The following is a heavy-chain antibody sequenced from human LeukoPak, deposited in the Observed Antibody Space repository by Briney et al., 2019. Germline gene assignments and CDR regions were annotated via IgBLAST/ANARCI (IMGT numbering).Heavy chain of an antibody. V-gene: IGHV4-34*01. Sequence: ASETLSLTCAVYGGSFSGYYWSWIRQSPGKGLEWIGEINHSGSTNYNPSLKSRVTISVDTSKNQFSLKLSSVTAADTAVYYCARDLSYYDSSGYREFDYWGQGTLVTVSS. J-gene: IGHJ4*02. CDR3: ARDLSYYDSSGYREFDY. CDR2: INHSGST. CDR1: GGSFSGYY. D-gene: IGHD3-22*01.